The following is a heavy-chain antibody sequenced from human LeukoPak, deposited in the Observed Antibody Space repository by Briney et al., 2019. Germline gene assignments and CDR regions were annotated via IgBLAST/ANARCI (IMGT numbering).Heavy chain of an antibody. CDR3: AVGYCTNGACSLGPIAY. V-gene: IGHV3-53*01. CDR1: GFTVSSND. D-gene: IGHD2-8*01. CDR2: IYSGGST. J-gene: IGHJ4*02. Sequence: GGSLRLSCAASGFTVSSNDMSWVRQAPGKGLECISVIYSGGSTDYADSVKGRLTTSRDNSKNTLYLQMNSLRAEDTAVYYCAVGYCTNGACSLGPIAYWGQGTLVTVSS.